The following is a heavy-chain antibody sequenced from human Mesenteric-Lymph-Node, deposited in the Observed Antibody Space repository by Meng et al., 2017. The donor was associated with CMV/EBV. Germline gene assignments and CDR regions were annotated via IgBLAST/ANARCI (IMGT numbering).Heavy chain of an antibody. J-gene: IGHJ4*02. CDR1: FPGYY. D-gene: IGHD3-9*01. CDR3: AGGGHYYDILTGYYSDFDY. V-gene: IGHV1-2*06. CDR2: INPSRDGT. Sequence: FPGYYMHWVRQAPGQGLEWMGRINPSRDGTNYAQKFQGRVTMTRNTSISTAYMELSRLRSDDTAVYYCAGGGHYYDILTGYYSDFDYWGQGTLVTVSS.